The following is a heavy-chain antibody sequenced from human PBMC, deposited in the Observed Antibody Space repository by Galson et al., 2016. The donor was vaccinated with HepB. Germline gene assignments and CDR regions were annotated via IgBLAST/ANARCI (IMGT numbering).Heavy chain of an antibody. V-gene: IGHV3-30*18. D-gene: IGHD3-9*01. J-gene: IGHJ5*02. CDR2: ISDDGSSK. CDR3: AKSRHATPIDFIFNR. CDR1: GFTFSSYG. Sequence: SLRLSCAVSGFTFSSYGMHWVRQAPGKGLEWVAAISDDGSSKYYVPSVKGRFSISRDNSKDMLYLQMDSLSPEDTAGYYCAKSRHATPIDFIFNRWGQGTLVTVSS.